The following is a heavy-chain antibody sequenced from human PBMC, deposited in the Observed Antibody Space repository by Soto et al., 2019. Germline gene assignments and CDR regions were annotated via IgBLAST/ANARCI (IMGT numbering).Heavy chain of an antibody. D-gene: IGHD6-13*01. CDR1: GYTFTSYG. J-gene: IGHJ1*01. V-gene: IGHV1-18*01. CDR2: ISAYNGNT. Sequence: ASVKVSCKASGYTFTSYGISWVRQAPGQGLEWMGWISAYNGNTNYAQKLQGRVTMPTATSTSTAYMELRSLRSDDTAVYYCARDKDGIAAAGLLADFQHWGPGTLVTVSS. CDR3: ARDKDGIAAAGLLADFQH.